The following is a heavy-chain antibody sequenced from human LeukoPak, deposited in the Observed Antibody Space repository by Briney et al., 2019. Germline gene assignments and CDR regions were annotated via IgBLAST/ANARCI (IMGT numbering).Heavy chain of an antibody. CDR1: GGSFSGYY. CDR3: ARDLGEYSSGWYVGNWFDP. V-gene: IGHV4-34*01. J-gene: IGHJ5*02. Sequence: SETLSLTCAVYGGSFSGYYWSWIRQPPGKGLEWIGEINHSGSTNYNPSLKSRVTISVDTSKNQFSLKLSSVTAADTAVYYCARDLGEYSSGWYVGNWFDPWGQGTLVTVSS. CDR2: INHSGST. D-gene: IGHD6-19*01.